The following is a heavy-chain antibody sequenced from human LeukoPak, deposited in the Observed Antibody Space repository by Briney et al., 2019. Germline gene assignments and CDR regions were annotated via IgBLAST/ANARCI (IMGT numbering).Heavy chain of an antibody. CDR3: AREGVRGVIDY. Sequence: PSVTVSCMASGYTFTSYGISWVRQAPGQGLEWMGWISAYNGNTNYAQKLQGRVTMTTDTSTSTAYMELRSLRSDDTAVYYCAREGVRGVIDYWGQGTLVTVSS. CDR2: ISAYNGNT. CDR1: GYTFTSYG. D-gene: IGHD3-16*01. V-gene: IGHV1-18*04. J-gene: IGHJ4*02.